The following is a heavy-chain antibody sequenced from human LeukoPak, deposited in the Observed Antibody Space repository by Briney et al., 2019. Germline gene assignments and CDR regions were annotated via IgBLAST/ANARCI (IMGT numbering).Heavy chain of an antibody. D-gene: IGHD3-9*01. Sequence: ASVKVSCKASGYTFTGYYMHWVRQAPGQGLEWMGWINPNSSGTNYAQKFQGRVTMTRDTSISTAYMELSRLRSDDTAVYYCARDPSGYYMGTDYWGQGTLVTVSS. J-gene: IGHJ4*02. CDR1: GYTFTGYY. V-gene: IGHV1-2*02. CDR3: ARDPSGYYMGTDY. CDR2: INPNSSGT.